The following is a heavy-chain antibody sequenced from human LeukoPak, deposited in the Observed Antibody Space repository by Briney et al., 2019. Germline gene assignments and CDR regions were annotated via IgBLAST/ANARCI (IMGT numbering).Heavy chain of an antibody. V-gene: IGHV4-31*03. J-gene: IGHJ4*02. CDR2: IYYVGNT. Sequence: SETLSLTCSVSGGSISSGGNYWSWLRQLPGKGLEWIGYIYYVGNTNYNPSLKSRLSMSVDTSKDQFSLSLTSVTAADTAVYYCARVEVIGSTRYFDYWGQGAMVSVSS. D-gene: IGHD3-16*02. CDR1: GGSISSGGNY. CDR3: ARVEVIGSTRYFDY.